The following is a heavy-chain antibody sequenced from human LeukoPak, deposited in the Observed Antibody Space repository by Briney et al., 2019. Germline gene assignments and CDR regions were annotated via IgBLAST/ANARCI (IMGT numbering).Heavy chain of an antibody. Sequence: PSETLSLTCSVSGGSVSTTGRFWGWVRQPPGKRLEWIGGIDSGGGTHYITSLKSRLTISLDSSKNQYSLRLRSVTAADTAVYHCASDMGRFDIDYWGHGILVTVS. CDR2: IDSGGGT. V-gene: IGHV4-39*07. J-gene: IGHJ4*01. CDR3: ASDMGRFDIDY. CDR1: GGSVSTTGRF. D-gene: IGHD3-9*01.